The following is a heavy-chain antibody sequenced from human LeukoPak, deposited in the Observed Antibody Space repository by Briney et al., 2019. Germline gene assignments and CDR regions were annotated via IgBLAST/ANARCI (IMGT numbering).Heavy chain of an antibody. CDR2: ISSSSSYI. J-gene: IGHJ4*02. Sequence: GGSLRLSCAASGFTFSSYSMNWVRQAPGKGLEWVSFISSSSSYIYYADSVKGRFTISRDNAKNSLYLQMNSLRAEDTAVYYCARDHQWLVRGDYWGQGTLVTVSS. D-gene: IGHD6-19*01. CDR3: ARDHQWLVRGDY. CDR1: GFTFSSYS. V-gene: IGHV3-21*01.